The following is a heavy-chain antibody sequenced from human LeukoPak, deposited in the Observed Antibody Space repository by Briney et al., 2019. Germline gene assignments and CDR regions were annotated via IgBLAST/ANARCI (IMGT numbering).Heavy chain of an antibody. CDR3: ARAIVGATPAFDY. CDR2: IYHSGST. Sequence: PSETLSLTCAVSGGSISSGGYSWSWIRQPPGKGLEWLGYIYHSGSTYYNPSLKSRVTISVDRSKNQFSLKLSSVTAADTAVYYCARAIVGATPAFDYWGQGTLVTVSS. CDR1: GGSISSGGYS. V-gene: IGHV4-30-2*01. J-gene: IGHJ4*02. D-gene: IGHD1-26*01.